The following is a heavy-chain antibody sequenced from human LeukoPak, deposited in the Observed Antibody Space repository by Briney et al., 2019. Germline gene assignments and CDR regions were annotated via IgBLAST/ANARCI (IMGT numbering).Heavy chain of an antibody. Sequence: ASVKVSCKASGYTFTSYGISWVRQAPGQGLEWMGWISAYNGNTNYAQKLQGRVTMTTDTSPSTAYMELRSLRSDDTAVYYCARVPRPYDSSGIDYWGQGTLVTVSS. V-gene: IGHV1-18*01. CDR1: GYTFTSYG. CDR3: ARVPRPYDSSGIDY. J-gene: IGHJ4*02. CDR2: ISAYNGNT. D-gene: IGHD3-22*01.